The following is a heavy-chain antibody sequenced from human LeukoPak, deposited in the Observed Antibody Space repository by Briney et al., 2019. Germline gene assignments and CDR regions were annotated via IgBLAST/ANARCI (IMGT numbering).Heavy chain of an antibody. CDR2: INSDGSST. J-gene: IGHJ6*02. CDR3: ARDVLRYYDILTGYPDYYYYGMDV. CDR1: GFTFSSYW. V-gene: IGHV3-74*01. Sequence: GGSLRLSCAASGFTFSSYWMHWVRQAPGKGLVWVSRINSDGSSTSYADSVKGRFTISRDNAKNTLYLQMNSLRAEDTAVYYCARDVLRYYDILTGYPDYYYYGMDVWGQGTTVTVSS. D-gene: IGHD3-9*01.